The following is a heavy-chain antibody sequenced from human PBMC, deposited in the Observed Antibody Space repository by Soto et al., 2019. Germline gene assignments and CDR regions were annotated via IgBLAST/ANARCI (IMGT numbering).Heavy chain of an antibody. J-gene: IGHJ4*02. V-gene: IGHV3-48*02. Sequence: GGSLRLSCVASGFSLANYPMNWVRQTPGKGLEWISYSSPRGDTIYYADSVEGRFTISRDNARNSLSLHMSSLRDEDSALYYCAKGPHTNVGWPYYFESWGQGVPVTVSP. CDR1: GFSLANYP. CDR2: SSPRGDTI. D-gene: IGHD6-19*01. CDR3: AKGPHTNVGWPYYFES.